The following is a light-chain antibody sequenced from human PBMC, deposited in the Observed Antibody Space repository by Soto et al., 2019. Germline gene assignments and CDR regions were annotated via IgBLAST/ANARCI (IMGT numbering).Light chain of an antibody. J-gene: IGKJ3*01. CDR3: QQYYIYPPA. CDR1: HSIRSY. Sequence: DIQMTQSPSTLSASVGDRVTITCRASHSIRSYLAWYQQIPGKAPKLLIHRASYLESGVPSRFGGSGSETDFTLAIGSLQPEDSATYFCQQYYIYPPAFGPGTKVQIK. V-gene: IGKV1-5*03. CDR2: RAS.